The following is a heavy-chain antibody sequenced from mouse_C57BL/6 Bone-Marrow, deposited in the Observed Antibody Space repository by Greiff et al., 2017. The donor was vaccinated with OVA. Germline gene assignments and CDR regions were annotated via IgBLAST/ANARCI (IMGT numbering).Heavy chain of an antibody. CDR2: ISSGGSYT. CDR3: ARQGGYYGSSPFAY. V-gene: IGHV5-6*02. J-gene: IGHJ3*01. CDR1: GFTFSSYG. Sequence: EVMLVESGGDLVKPGGSLKLSCAASGFTFSSYGMSWVRQTPDKRLEWVATISSGGSYTYYPDSVKGRFTISRDNAKNTLYLQMSSLKSEDTAMYYCARQGGYYGSSPFAYWGQGTLVTVSA. D-gene: IGHD1-1*01.